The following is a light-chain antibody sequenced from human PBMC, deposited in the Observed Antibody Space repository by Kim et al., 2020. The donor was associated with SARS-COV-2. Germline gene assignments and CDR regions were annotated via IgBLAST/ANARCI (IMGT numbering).Light chain of an antibody. Sequence: DIQMTQSPSSLSASVGDRVTITCRASQTISTYLNWYQQKPRKAPNLLIYTASTLQSGVPSRFSGSGSGTDFTLTISSLQPEDFATYYCQQSYSTPYSFGQGTKLEI. V-gene: IGKV1-39*01. CDR2: TAS. CDR3: QQSYSTPYS. CDR1: QTISTY. J-gene: IGKJ2*03.